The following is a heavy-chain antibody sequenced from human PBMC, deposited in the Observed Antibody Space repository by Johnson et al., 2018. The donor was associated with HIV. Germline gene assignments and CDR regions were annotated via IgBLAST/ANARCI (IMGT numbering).Heavy chain of an antibody. V-gene: IGHV3-11*01. D-gene: IGHD3-16*01. J-gene: IGHJ3*02. CDR1: GFTFSDYY. CDR2: ISSSGSTI. CDR3: GRDWGRFGQLGGDAFDI. Sequence: VQLVESGGGLVQPGGSLRLSCAASGFTFSDYYMSWIQAPGKGLEWISYISSSGSTIYYADSVKGRFTISRDNSKNTLYLQMNSLRAEDTALYYWGRDWGRFGQLGGDAFDIWGQGTTVTVSS.